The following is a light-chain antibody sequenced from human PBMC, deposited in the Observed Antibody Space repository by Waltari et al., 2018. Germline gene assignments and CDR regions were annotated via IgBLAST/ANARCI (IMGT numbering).Light chain of an antibody. Sequence: QLVLTQSPSASASLGASVKLTCTLSSGHSTNVIAWLQKRPEKGPRYLMKVNSDGSHNKGDEIPDRFSGSSSGAGRYLTISSLQSEDEADDYCQTGGHGTWVFGGGTKLTVL. CDR1: SGHSTNV. V-gene: IGLV4-69*01. CDR3: QTGGHGTWV. J-gene: IGLJ3*02. CDR2: VNSDGSH.